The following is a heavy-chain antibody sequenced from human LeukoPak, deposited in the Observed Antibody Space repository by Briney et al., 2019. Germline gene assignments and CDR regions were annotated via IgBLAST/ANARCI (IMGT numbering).Heavy chain of an antibody. D-gene: IGHD5-18*01. V-gene: IGHV1-69*01. CDR1: GGTFISYA. J-gene: IGHJ4*02. Sequence: ASVTVSCKASGGTFISYAISRVRQAPGQGLEWMGGIIPIFGTANYAQKFQGRVTITADESTSTAYMELSSLRSEDTAVYYCASNSWIQLWSPFDYWGQGTLVTVSS. CDR3: ASNSWIQLWSPFDY. CDR2: IIPIFGTA.